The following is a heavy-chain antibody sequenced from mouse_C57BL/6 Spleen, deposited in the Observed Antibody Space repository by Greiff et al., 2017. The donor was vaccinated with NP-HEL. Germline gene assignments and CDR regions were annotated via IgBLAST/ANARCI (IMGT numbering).Heavy chain of an antibody. CDR2: ISRGSCTI. J-gene: IGHJ2*01. CDR3: ARSFQRGD. V-gene: IGHV5-17*01. Sequence: EVMLVASGGGFVKPGGSLKLSCAASGFTFSDSGMHWVRPAPEKGLEWVAYISRGSCTIYSAETVKGRFTSARDNAKSTLFLQMTRRRSGDTAMYYCARSFQRGDWGQGATLTVSS. CDR1: GFTFSDSG.